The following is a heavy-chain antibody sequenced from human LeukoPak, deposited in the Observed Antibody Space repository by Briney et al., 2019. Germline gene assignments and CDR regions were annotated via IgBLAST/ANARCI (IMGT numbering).Heavy chain of an antibody. CDR2: IYPGDSDT. Sequence: GESLKISCKGSGYSFTSYWIGWVRQMPGKGLEWMGIIYPGDSDTGYSPSFQGQVTISADKSISTAYLQWSSLKASDTAMYYCARSNGIQLWFTGYYYYYMDVWGKGTTVTVSS. CDR1: GYSFTSYW. J-gene: IGHJ6*03. D-gene: IGHD5-18*01. CDR3: ARSNGIQLWFTGYYYYYMDV. V-gene: IGHV5-51*01.